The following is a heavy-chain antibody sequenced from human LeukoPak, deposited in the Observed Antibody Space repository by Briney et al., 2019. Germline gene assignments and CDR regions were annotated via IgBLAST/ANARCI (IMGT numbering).Heavy chain of an antibody. D-gene: IGHD6-13*01. Sequence: GGSLRLSCAASGFTFSSYSMNWVRQAPGKGLEWVSAISSSSSYIYYTDSVKGRFAISRDNARNSLYLQMNSLRAEDTAMYYCAREGAAAAPYWGQGTLVTVSS. CDR2: ISSSSSYI. CDR3: AREGAAAAPY. J-gene: IGHJ4*02. CDR1: GFTFSSYS. V-gene: IGHV3-21*01.